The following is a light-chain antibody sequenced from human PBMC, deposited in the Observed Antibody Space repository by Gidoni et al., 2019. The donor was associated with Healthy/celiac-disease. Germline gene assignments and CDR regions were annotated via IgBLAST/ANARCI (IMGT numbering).Light chain of an antibody. CDR3: QQYNS. CDR2: KAS. J-gene: IGKJ1*01. V-gene: IGKV1-5*03. CDR1: QSISSW. Sequence: DIQMTQSPSTLSASVGDRVTITCRASQSISSWMAWYQQKPGKAPKLLIYKASSLESGVPSRFSGSGSGTEFTLTISSLQPDDFATYYCQQYNSFGQGTKVEIK.